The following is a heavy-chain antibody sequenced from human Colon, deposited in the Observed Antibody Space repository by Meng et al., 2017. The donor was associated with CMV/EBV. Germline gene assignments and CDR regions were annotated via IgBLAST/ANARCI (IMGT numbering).Heavy chain of an antibody. CDR2: IRTDGGEK. J-gene: IGHJ4*02. D-gene: IGHD6-13*01. Sequence: GESLKISCAASGFSFSDYAFHWVRQAPGKALEWVAFIRTDGGEKYYADSVKGRFTISSDDSNSTLYLQMNSLRVEDTAVYHCAKPIAASLWGQGTLVTVSS. CDR3: AKPIAASL. V-gene: IGHV3-30*02. CDR1: GFSFSDYA.